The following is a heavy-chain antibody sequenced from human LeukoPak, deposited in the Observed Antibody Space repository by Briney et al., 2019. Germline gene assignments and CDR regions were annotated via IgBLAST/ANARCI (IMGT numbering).Heavy chain of an antibody. Sequence: SETLSLTCTVSGASISSSSRADYFFWGWIRQAPGKGLEWIGSIDYSGHTYYNPSLKTRATISVDTPKNQFSLSLRSATAADTAVYYCARPLYNSWDRFDPWGQGTLITVS. V-gene: IGHV4-39*01. CDR1: GASISSSSRADYFF. D-gene: IGHD3-16*01. CDR3: ARPLYNSWDRFDP. J-gene: IGHJ5*02. CDR2: IDYSGHT.